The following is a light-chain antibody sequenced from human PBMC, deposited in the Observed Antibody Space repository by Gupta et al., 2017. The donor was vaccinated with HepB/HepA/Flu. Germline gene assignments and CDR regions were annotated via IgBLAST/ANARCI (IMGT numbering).Light chain of an antibody. CDR3: QQIDSTQCD. Sequence: DIKMSQSPSSLSESLGDRVTITCRASQRISSYLYWYQQKPGNAPKLLIYAASMLKSGDPSRFSGSGCATYFTLTISMRHPEDFASYCCQQIDSTQCDFGQGTKLDIK. CDR1: QRISSY. J-gene: IGKJ2*01. V-gene: IGKV1-39*01. CDR2: AAS.